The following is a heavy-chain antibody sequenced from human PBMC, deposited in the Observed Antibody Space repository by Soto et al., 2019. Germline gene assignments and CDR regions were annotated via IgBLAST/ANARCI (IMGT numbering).Heavy chain of an antibody. CDR1: GYTFTSYA. D-gene: IGHD6-19*01. CDR2: INAGNGNT. V-gene: IGHV1-3*01. CDR3: AREYRSGIAVAGTVFFL. J-gene: IGHJ4*02. Sequence: ASVKVSCKASGYTFTSYAMHWVRQAPGQRLEWMGWINAGNGNTKYSQKFQGRVTITRDTSASTAYMELSSLRSEDTAVYYCAREYRSGIAVAGTVFFLGGKGTLVTVSS.